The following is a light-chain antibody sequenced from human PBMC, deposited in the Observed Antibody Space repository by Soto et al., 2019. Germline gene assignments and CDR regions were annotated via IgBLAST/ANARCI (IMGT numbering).Light chain of an antibody. CDR1: QSISNY. J-gene: IGKJ2*01. CDR3: QQSYGTPYT. Sequence: DFQVTQSPSSLSASVGDRVTITCRASQSISNYLNWYQQKPGQAPKLLIYGASSLQSGVPSRFSGSGSGTDFTLSITSLQPEDFATYYCQQSYGTPYTFGQGTKLGIK. V-gene: IGKV1-39*01. CDR2: GAS.